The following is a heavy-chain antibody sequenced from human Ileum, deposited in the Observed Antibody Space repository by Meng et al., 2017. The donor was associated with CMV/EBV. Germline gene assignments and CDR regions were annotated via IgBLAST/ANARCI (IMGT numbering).Heavy chain of an antibody. CDR3: ARSRYSGYDHFDY. D-gene: IGHD5-12*01. Sequence: CKAFGYTLTGYGFNWVRQAPGHGLEWMGWISPYTGNTDYAQRFQGRVTMTTDTSTGTAYMELRSLRSDDTAVYYCARSRYSGYDHFDYWGQGTLVTVSS. J-gene: IGHJ4*02. CDR1: GYTLTGYG. V-gene: IGHV1-18*01. CDR2: ISPYTGNT.